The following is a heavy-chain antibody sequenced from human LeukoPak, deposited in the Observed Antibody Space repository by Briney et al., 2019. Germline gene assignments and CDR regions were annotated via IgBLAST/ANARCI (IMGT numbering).Heavy chain of an antibody. D-gene: IGHD3-3*01. J-gene: IGHJ6*03. CDR2: IYYSGST. CDR3: ARVNDDFWSGSMGV. V-gene: IGHV4-59*01. CDR1: GGSISSYY. Sequence: SETLSLTCTVSGGSISSYYWSWIRQLPGKGLEWIGYIYYSGSTNYNPSLKSRVTISVDTSKNQFSLKLSSVTAADTAVYYCARVNDDFWSGSMGVWGKGTTVTVSS.